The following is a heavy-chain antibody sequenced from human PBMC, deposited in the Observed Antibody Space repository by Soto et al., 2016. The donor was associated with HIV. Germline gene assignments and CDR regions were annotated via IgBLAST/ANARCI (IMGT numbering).Heavy chain of an antibody. V-gene: IGHV3-48*04. CDR2: ISSTSSTI. Sequence: EVQLVESGGGLVQPGGSLRLSCAASGFTFSSYNMNWVRQAPGKGLEWVSYISSTSSTISYADSLKGRFTISRDNAKNSLYLQMNSLRVEDTAVYYCARETVDRAEVVVASTGIWGQGTLVIVSS. D-gene: IGHD2-15*01. J-gene: IGHJ4*02. CDR3: ARETVDRAEVVVASTGI. CDR1: GFTFSSYN.